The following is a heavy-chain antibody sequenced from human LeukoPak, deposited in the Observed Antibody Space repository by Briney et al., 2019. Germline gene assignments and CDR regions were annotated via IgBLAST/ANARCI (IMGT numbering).Heavy chain of an antibody. CDR3: ANVYFPTVTLLRYYGMDV. CDR2: IYHSGST. V-gene: IGHV4-4*02. CDR1: GGSISSSNW. Sequence: PSGTLSLTCAVSGGSISSSNWWSWVRQPPGKGLEWIGEIYHSGSTNYNPSLKSRVTISVDKSKNQFSLKLSSVTAADTAVYYCANVYFPTVTLLRYYGMDVWGQGTTVTVSS. D-gene: IGHD4-17*01. J-gene: IGHJ6*02.